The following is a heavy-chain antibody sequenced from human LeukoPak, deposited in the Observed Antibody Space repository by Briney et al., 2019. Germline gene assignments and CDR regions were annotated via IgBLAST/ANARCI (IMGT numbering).Heavy chain of an antibody. CDR1: GFTFSSYA. J-gene: IGHJ4*02. CDR3: ATQWLVLFYYFDY. D-gene: IGHD6-19*01. V-gene: IGHV3-23*01. CDR2: ISGSGGST. Sequence: GGSLRLSCAASGFTFSSYAMSWVRQAPGKGLEWVSAISGSGGSTYYADSVKGRFTISRDNSKNTLYLQMNSLRAEDTAVYYCATQWLVLFYYFDYWGQGTLVTVSS.